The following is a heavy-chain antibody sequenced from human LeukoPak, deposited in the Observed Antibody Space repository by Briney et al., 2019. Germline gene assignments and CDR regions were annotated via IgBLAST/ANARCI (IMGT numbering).Heavy chain of an antibody. CDR3: AKVMAGTVALHY. J-gene: IGHJ4*02. CDR1: GYTFTGYF. Sequence: ASVKVSCKPSGYTFTGYFIHWVRQAPGQGLEWLGWINPNNGDTSYAQKFQGRVTMTRDTSISTAYMGLSRLRSDDTAVYYCAKVMAGTVALHYWGQGTPVAVSS. D-gene: IGHD1-1*01. V-gene: IGHV1-2*02. CDR2: INPNNGDT.